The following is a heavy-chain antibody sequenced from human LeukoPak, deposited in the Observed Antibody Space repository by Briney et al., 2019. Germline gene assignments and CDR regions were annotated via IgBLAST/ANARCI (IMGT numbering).Heavy chain of an antibody. CDR2: IIPIFGTA. CDR1: GGTCSSYA. V-gene: IGHV1-69*13. J-gene: IGHJ4*02. Sequence: GASVKVSCKASGGTCSSYAISWVRQAPGQGLEWMGGIIPIFGTANYAQKFQGRVTITADESTSTAYMELSSLRSEDTAVYYCARAAYDILTGYLFDYWGQGTLVTVSS. CDR3: ARAAYDILTGYLFDY. D-gene: IGHD3-9*01.